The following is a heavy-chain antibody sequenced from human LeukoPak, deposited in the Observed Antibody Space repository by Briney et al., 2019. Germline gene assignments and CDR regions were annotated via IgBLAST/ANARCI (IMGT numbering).Heavy chain of an antibody. CDR2: ISYEGSTE. D-gene: IGHD1-26*01. CDR1: GFTFRSYG. V-gene: IGHV3-30*18. Sequence: GRSLRLSCAASGFTFRSYGMHWVRQSPGKGLEWVTFISYEGSTEYYADSVKGRLTISRDNSKDTLYLQMNSLRAEDTAIYYCAKDRVGRTYFDSWGQGTLVTVSS. J-gene: IGHJ4*02. CDR3: AKDRVGRTYFDS.